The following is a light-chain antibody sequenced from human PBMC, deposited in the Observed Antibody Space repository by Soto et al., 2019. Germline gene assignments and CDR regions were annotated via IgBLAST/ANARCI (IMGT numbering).Light chain of an antibody. Sequence: EIVMTQSPTILSVSPGERATLSCRASQSVSNSYLAWYQQKPGQAPRLLIYGASNRATGIPDRFSGSGSGTDFTLTISRLEPEDFAVYYCQQYGSSGTFGQGTKVDIK. CDR1: QSVSNSY. V-gene: IGKV3-20*01. J-gene: IGKJ1*01. CDR2: GAS. CDR3: QQYGSSGT.